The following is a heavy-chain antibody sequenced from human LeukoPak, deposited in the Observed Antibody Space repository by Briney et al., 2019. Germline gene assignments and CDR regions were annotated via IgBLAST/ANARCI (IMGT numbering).Heavy chain of an antibody. CDR1: GGSISSSSYY. J-gene: IGHJ4*02. CDR3: ARVKWLPYFDY. Sequence: PSGTLSLTCTVSGGSISSSSYYWGWIRQPPGKGLEWNGSIYYSGSTYYNPSLKSRVTISVDTSKNQFSLKLSSVTAADTAVYYCARVKWLPYFDYWGQGTLVTVSS. CDR2: IYYSGST. V-gene: IGHV4-39*07. D-gene: IGHD5-24*01.